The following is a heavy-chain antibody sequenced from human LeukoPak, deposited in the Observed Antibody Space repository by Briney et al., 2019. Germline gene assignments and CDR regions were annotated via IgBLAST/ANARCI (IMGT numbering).Heavy chain of an antibody. D-gene: IGHD3-10*01. CDR3: ARDLEPYYYGSGSYYNVGY. CDR1: GFTFSDYY. V-gene: IGHV3-11*01. CDR2: ISSSGSTI. Sequence: GGSLRLSCAASGFTFSDYYMSWIHQAPGEGLEWVSYISSSGSTIYYADSVKGRFTISRDNAKNSLYLQMNSLRAEDTAVYYCARDLEPYYYGSGSYYNVGYWGQGTLVTVSS. J-gene: IGHJ4*02.